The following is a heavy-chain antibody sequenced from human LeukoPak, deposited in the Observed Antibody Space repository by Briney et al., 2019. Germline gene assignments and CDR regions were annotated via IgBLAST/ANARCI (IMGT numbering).Heavy chain of an antibody. CDR2: ISGSGGST. CDR1: GFTFSSFA. Sequence: GGSLRLSCAASGFTFSSFAMSWVRQVPGKGLEWVSAISGSGGSTYYTDSVKGRFTISRDNSKNTLYLQMNSLRAEDTAVYYCAKDLLRYFDWFPGGFDPWGQGTLVTVSS. V-gene: IGHV3-23*01. CDR3: AKDLLRYFDWFPGGFDP. J-gene: IGHJ5*02. D-gene: IGHD3-9*01.